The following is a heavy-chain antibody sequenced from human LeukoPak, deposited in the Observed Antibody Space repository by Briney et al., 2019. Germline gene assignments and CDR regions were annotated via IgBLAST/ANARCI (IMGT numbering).Heavy chain of an antibody. V-gene: IGHV3-23*01. CDR2: TSGSGGST. CDR3: AKDPLKPVGYSSGWYRGGY. CDR1: GFTFSRYA. J-gene: IGHJ4*02. D-gene: IGHD6-19*01. Sequence: GGSLRLSCAASGFTFSRYAMSWVRQAPGKGLEWVSATSGSGGSTYYADSVKGRFTISRDNSKNTLYLQMNSLRAEDTAVYYCAKDPLKPVGYSSGWYRGGYWGQGTLVTVSS.